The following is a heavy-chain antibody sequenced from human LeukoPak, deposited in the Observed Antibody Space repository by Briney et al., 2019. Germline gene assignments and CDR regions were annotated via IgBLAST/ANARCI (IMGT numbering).Heavy chain of an antibody. V-gene: IGHV1-2*06. CDR3: ARKYSYDSNGYYY. Sequence: ASVKVSCKASGYTFTGYYMHWVRQAPGQGLEWMGRINPNSGGTNYAQNFQGRVTMTRDTSISTIYMELSRLTSDDTAMYYCARKYSYDSNGYYYWGQGTLVTVSS. D-gene: IGHD3-22*01. J-gene: IGHJ4*02. CDR2: INPNSGGT. CDR1: GYTFTGYY.